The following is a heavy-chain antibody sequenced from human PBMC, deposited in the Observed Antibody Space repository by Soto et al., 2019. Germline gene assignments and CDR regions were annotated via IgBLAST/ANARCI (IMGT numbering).Heavy chain of an antibody. D-gene: IGHD3-3*01. J-gene: IGHJ4*02. CDR3: ARHGYNTAWYGSWDL. Sequence: QVQLQESGPGLVKPSETLSLTCAVSGGSIISNYWSWIRQPPGKGLEWIGYIYYTGTTKYNPSLNSRVTMLVDTSKNQCALKLTSVTAADTAKYVWARHGYNTAWYGSWDLWGQGTLVTVYS. CDR1: GGSIISNY. V-gene: IGHV4-59*08. CDR2: IYYTGTT.